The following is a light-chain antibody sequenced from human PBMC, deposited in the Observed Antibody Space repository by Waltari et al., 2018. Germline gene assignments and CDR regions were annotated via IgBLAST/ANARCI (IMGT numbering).Light chain of an antibody. Sequence: DIQMTQSPSSLSASVGDRVTITCRASQSISSYLNWYQQKPGKAPKFLIYAASSLQSGVPSRFSGNGSGTDFTLTISSLQPGDIATYYCQQHDNLPLTFGGGTKVEIK. CDR2: AAS. V-gene: IGKV1-39*01. CDR1: QSISSY. J-gene: IGKJ4*01. CDR3: QQHDNLPLT.